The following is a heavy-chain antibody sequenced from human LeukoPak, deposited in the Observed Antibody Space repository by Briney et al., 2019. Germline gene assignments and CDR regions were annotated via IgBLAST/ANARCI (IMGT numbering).Heavy chain of an antibody. V-gene: IGHV3-30*03. D-gene: IGHD5-18*01. CDR1: GFTFSTYG. CDR3: ARSRGYSYVDPSDY. CDR2: ISFDGSTK. J-gene: IGHJ4*02. Sequence: PGGSLRLSCAASGFTFSTYGMHWVRQAPGKGLEWVAVISFDGSTKYYADSVKGRFTISRDNAKNSLYLQMNSLRAEDTAVYYCARSRGYSYVDPSDYWGQGTLVTVSS.